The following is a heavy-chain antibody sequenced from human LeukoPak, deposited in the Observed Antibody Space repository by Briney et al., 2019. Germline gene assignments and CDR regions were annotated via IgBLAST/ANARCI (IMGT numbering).Heavy chain of an antibody. CDR1: GGSFSGYY. D-gene: IGHD6-13*01. V-gene: IGHV4-34*01. Sequence: PSETLSLTCAVYGGSFSGYYWSWIRQPPGKGLEWIGEINHSGSTNYNPSLKSRVTISVDTSKNQFSLKLSSVTAADTAVYYCARGFRSWYSDLFDYWGQGTLVTVSS. J-gene: IGHJ4*02. CDR2: INHSGST. CDR3: ARGFRSWYSDLFDY.